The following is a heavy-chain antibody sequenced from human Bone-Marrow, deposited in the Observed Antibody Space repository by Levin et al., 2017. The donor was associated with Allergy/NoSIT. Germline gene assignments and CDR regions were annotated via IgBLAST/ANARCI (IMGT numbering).Heavy chain of an antibody. CDR3: ARGPLSSGWYGYALDY. Sequence: GESLKISCAASGFTFSSYSMNWVRQAPGKGLEWVSSISSSSSYIYYADSVKGRFTISRDNAKNSLYLQMNSLRAEDTAVYYCARGPLSSGWYGYALDYWGQGTLVTVSS. CDR2: ISSSSSYI. CDR1: GFTFSSYS. D-gene: IGHD6-19*01. V-gene: IGHV3-21*01. J-gene: IGHJ4*02.